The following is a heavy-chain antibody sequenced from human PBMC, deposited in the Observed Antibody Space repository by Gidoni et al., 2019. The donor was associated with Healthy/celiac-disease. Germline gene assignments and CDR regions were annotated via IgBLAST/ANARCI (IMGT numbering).Heavy chain of an antibody. Sequence: EVQLVQSGAEAKKPGESPKISCKGSGFSITSHWIGWVRQMPGKGLEWMGIIYPGDSDTRYSPSFQGQVTISADKSITTAYLQWSTLQASDTAMYYCARQGGAFDIWGQGTMVTVSS. CDR2: IYPGDSDT. J-gene: IGHJ3*02. D-gene: IGHD3-16*01. CDR3: ARQGGAFDI. V-gene: IGHV5-51*01. CDR1: GFSITSHW.